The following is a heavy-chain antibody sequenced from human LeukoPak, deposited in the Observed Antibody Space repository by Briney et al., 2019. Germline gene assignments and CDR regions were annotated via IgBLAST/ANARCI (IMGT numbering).Heavy chain of an antibody. J-gene: IGHJ3*02. Sequence: ASVTVSCKASGYTFTGYYMHWVRQAPGQGLEWMGWINPNSGGTNYAQKFQGRVTMTRDTSISTAYMELSRLRSDDTAVYYCARVGDDSPPAFDIWGQGTMVTVSS. CDR3: ARVGDDSPPAFDI. D-gene: IGHD2-15*01. CDR1: GYTFTGYY. V-gene: IGHV1-2*02. CDR2: INPNSGGT.